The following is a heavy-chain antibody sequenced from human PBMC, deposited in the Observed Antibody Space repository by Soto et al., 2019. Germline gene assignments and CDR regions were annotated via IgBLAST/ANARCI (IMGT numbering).Heavy chain of an antibody. CDR2: IYYSGST. Sequence: PSETLSLTCTVSGGSISSYYWSWIRQPPGKGLEWIGYIYYSGSTNYNPSLKSRVTISVDTSKNQFSLKLSSVTAADTAVYYCARGPRSRNYYGMDVWGQGTTVTVSS. CDR3: ARGPRSRNYYGMDV. J-gene: IGHJ6*02. CDR1: GGSISSYY. V-gene: IGHV4-59*01.